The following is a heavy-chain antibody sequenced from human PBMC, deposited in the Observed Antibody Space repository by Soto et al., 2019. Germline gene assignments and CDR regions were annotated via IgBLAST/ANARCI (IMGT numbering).Heavy chain of an antibody. CDR1: GFSFSDYY. CDR2: ISSSGNSI. CDR3: VRDDDYGGTNNWFDP. Sequence: QEQLVESGGGVVKPGGSLRLSCTASGFSFSDYYMSWIRQAPGKGLECIAYISSSGNSIYYADSVKGRFTVSRDNAKNSRYLQMNSLTAEDTAMYYCVRDDDYGGTNNWFDPWGQGTRVTVSS. J-gene: IGHJ5*02. V-gene: IGHV3-11*01. D-gene: IGHD4-17*01.